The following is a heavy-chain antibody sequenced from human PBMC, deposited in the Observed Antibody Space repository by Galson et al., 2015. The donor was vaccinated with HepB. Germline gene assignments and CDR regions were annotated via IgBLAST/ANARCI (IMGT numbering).Heavy chain of an antibody. J-gene: IGHJ4*02. D-gene: IGHD6-19*01. Sequence: SVKVSCKASGYTFTSYGISWVRQAPGQGLEWMGWISAYNGNTNYAQKFQGRVTMTRDTSISTAYMELSRLRSDDTAVYYCARNHYVDIAVAGWGFDYWGQGTLVTVSS. V-gene: IGHV1-18*04. CDR2: ISAYNGNT. CDR1: GYTFTSYG. CDR3: ARNHYVDIAVAGWGFDY.